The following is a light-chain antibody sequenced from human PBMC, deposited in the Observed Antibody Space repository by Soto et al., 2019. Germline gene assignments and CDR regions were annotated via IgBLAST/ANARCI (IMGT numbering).Light chain of an antibody. Sequence: QSALTQPRSVSGSPGQSVTISCTGTSSDVGGYIYVSWYQQHPGKVPKLMIYDVSKRPSGVPDRFSGSKSGNTASLTISGLQAEDEADYYCCSYAGSYTFKVFGGGTKLTVL. CDR2: DVS. J-gene: IGLJ3*02. V-gene: IGLV2-11*01. CDR1: SSDVGGYIY. CDR3: CSYAGSYTFKV.